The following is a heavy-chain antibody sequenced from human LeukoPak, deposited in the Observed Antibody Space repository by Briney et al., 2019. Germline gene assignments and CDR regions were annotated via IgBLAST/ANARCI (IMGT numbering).Heavy chain of an antibody. D-gene: IGHD3-10*01. V-gene: IGHV3-48*01. CDR3: ARRHGSGSYLRVSYYMDV. J-gene: IGHJ6*03. Sequence: GGSLRLSCAASGFTFSSYSMNWVRQPPGKGMERVSYISSSSTLYYADSVKGRFTISRDNAKNSLYLQMNSLRAEDTAVYYCARRHGSGSYLRVSYYMDVWGKGTTVTVSS. CDR1: GFTFSSYS. CDR2: ISSSSTL.